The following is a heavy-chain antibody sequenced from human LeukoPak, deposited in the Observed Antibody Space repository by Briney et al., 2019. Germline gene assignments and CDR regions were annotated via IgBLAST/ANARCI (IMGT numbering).Heavy chain of an antibody. V-gene: IGHV4-38-2*01. CDR3: ARGSGSVYYDSRGHWYFDL. CDR2: IYHSGST. D-gene: IGHD3-22*01. Sequence: SETLSLTCAVSGYSISSGYYWGWIRQPPGKGLEWIGYIYHSGSTYYNPSLKSRVTISVDRSKNQFSLKLSSVTAADTAVYYCARGSGSVYYDSRGHWYFDLWGRGTLVTVSS. CDR1: GYSISSGYY. J-gene: IGHJ2*01.